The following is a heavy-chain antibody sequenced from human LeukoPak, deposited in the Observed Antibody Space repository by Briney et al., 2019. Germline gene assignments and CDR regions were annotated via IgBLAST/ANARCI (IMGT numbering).Heavy chain of an antibody. J-gene: IGHJ4*02. V-gene: IGHV3-21*01. D-gene: IGHD2-15*01. CDR3: ARDHMVAATTSFDY. CDR2: ISSSSSYI. CDR1: GFXFSSYS. Sequence: PGGSLRLSCVASGFXFSSYSMNWVRQAPGKGLEWVSSISSSSSYIYYADSVKGRFTISRDNAKNSLYLQMNSLRAEDTAVYYCARDHMVAATTSFDYWGQGTLVTVSS.